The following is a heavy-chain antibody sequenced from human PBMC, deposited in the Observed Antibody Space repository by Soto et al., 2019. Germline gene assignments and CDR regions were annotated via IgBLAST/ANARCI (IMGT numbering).Heavy chain of an antibody. D-gene: IGHD5-12*01. V-gene: IGHV3-30-3*01. CDR1: GFTFSSYA. J-gene: IGHJ6*02. CDR2: ISYDGSNK. Sequence: QVQLVESGGGVVQPGRSLRLSCAASGFTFSSYAMHWVRQAPGKGLEWVAVISYDGSNKYYADSVKGRFTISRDNSKNTLYLQMNSLRDEDTAVYYCARDRHVEMAYYYYGMDVWGQGTTVTVSS. CDR3: ARDRHVEMAYYYYGMDV.